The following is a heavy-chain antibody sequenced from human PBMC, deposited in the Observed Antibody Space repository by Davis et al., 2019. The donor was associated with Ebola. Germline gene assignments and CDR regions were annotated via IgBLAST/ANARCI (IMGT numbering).Heavy chain of an antibody. CDR2: IYYSGST. J-gene: IGHJ4*02. CDR3: ARGRDGYNLY. V-gene: IGHV4-34*01. Sequence: SETLSLTCAVYGGSFSDYYRSWIRQPPGKGLEWIGTIYYSGSTYYNPSLKSRVTISVDTSKNQFSLKMSSVTAADTAVYFCARGRDGYNLYWGQGTLVTVSS. D-gene: IGHD5-24*01. CDR1: GGSFSDYY.